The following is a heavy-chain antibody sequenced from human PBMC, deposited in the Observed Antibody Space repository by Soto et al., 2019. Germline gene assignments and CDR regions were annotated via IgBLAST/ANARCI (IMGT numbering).Heavy chain of an antibody. J-gene: IGHJ4*02. V-gene: IGHV3-23*01. CDR2: ISGSGDST. CDR3: VSRSSGWYFDY. Sequence: EVQLLESGGGLVQPGGSLRLSCAASGFTFSSYAMSWVRQAPGKGLEWVSVISGSGDSTYYADSVKGRFTISRDNSKNTRYLQMNSLRAEDTAVYYCVSRSSGWYFDYWGQGTLVTVSS. D-gene: IGHD6-19*01. CDR1: GFTFSSYA.